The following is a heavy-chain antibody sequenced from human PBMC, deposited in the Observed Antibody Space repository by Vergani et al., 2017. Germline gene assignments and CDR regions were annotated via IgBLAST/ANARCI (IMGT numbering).Heavy chain of an antibody. CDR3: ARDPPMVRGVIITSPRPPEDY. Sequence: VQLVESGGGVVQPGRSLRLSCAASGFTFSSYGMHWVRQAPGKGLEWVSSISSSSSYIYYADSVKGRFTISRDNAKNSLYLQMNSLRAEDTAVYYCARDPPMVRGVIITSPRPPEDYWGQGTLVTVSS. CDR1: GFTFSSYG. J-gene: IGHJ4*02. CDR2: ISSSSSYI. D-gene: IGHD3-10*01. V-gene: IGHV3-21*01.